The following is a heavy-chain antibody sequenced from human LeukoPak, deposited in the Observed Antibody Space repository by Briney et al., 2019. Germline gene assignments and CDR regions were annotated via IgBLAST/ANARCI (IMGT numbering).Heavy chain of an antibody. Sequence: GGSLRLSCAASGFSFSNFAMHWVRQAPGKGLEWVAVLSFDGSNTYFAESVKGRFAISRDTSKNSLYLHMNRLRTEDTAVYYCAKLLEWLQYGMDVWGQGTTVTVSS. V-gene: IGHV3-30-3*02. CDR3: AKLLEWLQYGMDV. D-gene: IGHD3-3*01. CDR1: GFSFSNFA. J-gene: IGHJ6*02. CDR2: LSFDGSNT.